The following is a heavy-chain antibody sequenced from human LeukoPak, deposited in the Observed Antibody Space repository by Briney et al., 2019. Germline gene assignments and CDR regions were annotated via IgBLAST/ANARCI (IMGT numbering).Heavy chain of an antibody. D-gene: IGHD3-10*01. J-gene: IGHJ4*02. CDR1: GYTFTSYY. CDR2: INPSGGST. Sequence: GASVKVSCKASGYTFTSYYMHWVRQAPGQGLEWMGIINPSGGSTSYAQKFQGRVTMTRDTSTSTVYMELSSLRSEDTAVCYCARDPPRVNGTTMVRGEVIYPSYYFDYWGQGTLVTVSS. CDR3: ARDPPRVNGTTMVRGEVIYPSYYFDY. V-gene: IGHV1-46*01.